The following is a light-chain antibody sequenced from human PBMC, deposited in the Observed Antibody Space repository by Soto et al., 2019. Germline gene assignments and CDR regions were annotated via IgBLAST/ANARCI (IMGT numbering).Light chain of an antibody. V-gene: IGKV3-11*01. J-gene: IGKJ4*01. CDR2: DAS. CDR3: QHRFNWPPLT. CDR1: ENIDSY. Sequence: ETVLTQSPATLSLSPGESATLSCRASENIDSYLAWYQQKPGQAPRLLIYDASNRATGIPARFSGSGSGTDFTLTISSLEPEDFAVYYCQHRFNWPPLTFGGGTKVEIK.